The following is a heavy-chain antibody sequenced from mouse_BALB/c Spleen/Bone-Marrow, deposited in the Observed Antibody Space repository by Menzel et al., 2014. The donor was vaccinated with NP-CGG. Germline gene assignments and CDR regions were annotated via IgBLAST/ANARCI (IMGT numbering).Heavy chain of an antibody. V-gene: IGHV4-2*02. CDR2: INPGSSTI. Sequence: EVKLMESGGGLVQPGGSLNLACVASGFDFGRYWMSWARQAPGKGLEWIGEINPGSSTINYSPSLKDKFIISRDNAKNTLYLQMSKVRSEDTALDYCARLGYYGYHDNWGQGTTLTGSS. J-gene: IGHJ2*01. CDR3: ARLGYYGYHDN. CDR1: GFDFGRYW. D-gene: IGHD1-2*01.